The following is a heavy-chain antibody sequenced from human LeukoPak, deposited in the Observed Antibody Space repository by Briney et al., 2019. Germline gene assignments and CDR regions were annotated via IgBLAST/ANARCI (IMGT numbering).Heavy chain of an antibody. CDR3: ARRGGSGRSFDF. CDR2: IYNSGNT. CDR1: GGSIGSSSYY. V-gene: IGHV4-39*01. J-gene: IGHJ4*02. Sequence: SETLSLTCTVSGGSIGSSSYYWGWIRQSPGKGLEWIGNIYNSGNTYYNTSLKSRVTISVDTSKNQFSLKLSSITAADTAVYYCARRGGSGRSFDFWGQGTLVTVSS. D-gene: IGHD3-10*01.